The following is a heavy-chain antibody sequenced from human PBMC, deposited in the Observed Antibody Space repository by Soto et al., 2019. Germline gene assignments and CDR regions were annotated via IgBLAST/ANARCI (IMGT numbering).Heavy chain of an antibody. J-gene: IGHJ6*02. D-gene: IGHD6-13*01. Sequence: QVQLQESGPGLVKPSQTLSLTCTVSGGSISSGGYYWSWIGQHPGKGLEWIGYIYYSGSTYYNPSLKSRVTISVDTSKNQFSLKLSSVTAADTAVYYCARRLSSSWFPYYYYGMDVWGQGTTVTVSS. CDR3: ARRLSSSWFPYYYYGMDV. CDR1: GGSISSGGYY. V-gene: IGHV4-31*03. CDR2: IYYSGST.